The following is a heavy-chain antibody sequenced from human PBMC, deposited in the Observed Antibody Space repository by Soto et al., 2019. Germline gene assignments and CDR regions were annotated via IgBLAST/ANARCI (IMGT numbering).Heavy chain of an antibody. Sequence: GFTFNKYIMNWVRQAPGKGLEWLSYISGGGGTMFYADSVKGRVTISRDNAKNSLYLQMDSLRAEDTAVYYCETDKSGSHSIDYWGQGTLVTSPQ. V-gene: IGHV3-48*04. CDR3: ETDKSGSHSIDY. D-gene: IGHD1-26*01. J-gene: IGHJ4*02. CDR2: ISGGGGTM. CDR1: GFTFNKYI.